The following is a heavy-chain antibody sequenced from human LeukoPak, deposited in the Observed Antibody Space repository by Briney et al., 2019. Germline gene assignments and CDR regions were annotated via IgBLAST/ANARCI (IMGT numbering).Heavy chain of an antibody. V-gene: IGHV3-23*01. CDR3: AKGLRGIYDY. CDR1: GFTFNSYA. J-gene: IGHJ4*02. Sequence: GGSLRLSCAASGFTFNSYAMTWVRQAPEKGLGWVSSISDSGVSTYYADSAKGRFTISRDNSKNTLYLQMNSLRAEDTAVYYCAKGLRGIYDYWGQGTLVTVST. D-gene: IGHD1-26*01. CDR2: ISDSGVST.